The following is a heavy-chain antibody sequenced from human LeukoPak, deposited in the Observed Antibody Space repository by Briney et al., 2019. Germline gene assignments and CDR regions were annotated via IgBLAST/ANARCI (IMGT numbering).Heavy chain of an antibody. J-gene: IGHJ4*02. CDR2: IYSSGST. CDR3: ASASSSWYHGFDY. D-gene: IGHD6-13*01. CDR1: GGSISSYY. Sequence: SETLSLTCTVSGGSISSYYWSWIRQPPGKGLEWIGYIYSSGSTDYNPSLKSRVTISEDTSKNQFSLKLNSVTAVDTAVYYCASASSSWYHGFDYWAREPWSPSPQ. V-gene: IGHV4-4*09.